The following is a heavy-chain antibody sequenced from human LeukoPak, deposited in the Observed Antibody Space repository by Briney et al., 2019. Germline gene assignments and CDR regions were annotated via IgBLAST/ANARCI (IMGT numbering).Heavy chain of an antibody. CDR3: AIGGGTFDH. D-gene: IGHD3-3*01. J-gene: IGHJ4*02. V-gene: IGHV3-7*01. CDR2: IKQDGSQT. Sequence: HPGGSLRLSCAASGFTFSNYWMSWVRQAPGKGLEWVANIKQDGSQTHYVDSVKGRFTISRDNADNSLFLQMNSLRAEDTAVYYCAIGGGTFDHWGQGTLVTVSS. CDR1: GFTFSNYW.